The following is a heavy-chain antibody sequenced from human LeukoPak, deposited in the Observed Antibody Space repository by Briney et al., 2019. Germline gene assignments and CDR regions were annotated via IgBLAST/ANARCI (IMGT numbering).Heavy chain of an antibody. D-gene: IGHD3-22*01. CDR3: ARGLLNLLGIVVVISYFDY. CDR2: INHSGST. Sequence: SETLSLTCAVYGGSFSGYYWSWIRQPPGKGLEWIGEINHSGSTNYNPSLKSRVTISVDTSKNQFSLNLSSVTAADTAVYYCARGLLNLLGIVVVISYFDYWGQGTLVTVSS. J-gene: IGHJ4*02. V-gene: IGHV4-34*01. CDR1: GGSFSGYY.